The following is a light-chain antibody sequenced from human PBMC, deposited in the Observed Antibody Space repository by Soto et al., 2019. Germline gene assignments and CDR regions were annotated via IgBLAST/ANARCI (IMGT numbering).Light chain of an antibody. Sequence: EIVLTQSPATLSLSPGERATLSCRASQSVSRYLAWYQQKPGQAPRLLIYGASTRATGIPARFSGRGSGTDFTLTISSLQSEDFAVYYCQQRSSWPITFGQGTRLEIK. J-gene: IGKJ5*01. V-gene: IGKV3-11*01. CDR3: QQRSSWPIT. CDR1: QSVSRY. CDR2: GAS.